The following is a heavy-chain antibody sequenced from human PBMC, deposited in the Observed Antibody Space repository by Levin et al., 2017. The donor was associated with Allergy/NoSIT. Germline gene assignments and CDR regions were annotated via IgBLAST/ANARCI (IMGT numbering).Heavy chain of an antibody. J-gene: IGHJ3*02. CDR1: GFTFSSYG. D-gene: IGHD3-22*01. Sequence: GESLKISCAASGFTFSSYGMHWVRQAPGKGLEWVAVIWYDGSNKYYADSVKGRFTISRDNSKNTLYLQMNSLRAEDTAVYYCARETADYYDSSGYYSHDAFDIWGQGTMVTVSS. CDR3: ARETADYYDSSGYYSHDAFDI. CDR2: IWYDGSNK. V-gene: IGHV3-33*01.